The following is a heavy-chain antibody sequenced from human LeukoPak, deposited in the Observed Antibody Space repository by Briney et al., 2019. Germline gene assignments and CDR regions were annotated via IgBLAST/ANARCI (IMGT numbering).Heavy chain of an antibody. CDR3: ARGFISGYVDWFDP. Sequence: ASVKVSCKASGYTFTSYYMHWVRQAPGQGLEWMGLINPSGSSTSYAQKFQGRLSLTRDMSTSTDYMELSSLRSEDTAVYYCARGFISGYVDWFDPWGQGTLVTVSS. CDR1: GYTFTSYY. V-gene: IGHV1-46*01. D-gene: IGHD5-12*01. J-gene: IGHJ5*02. CDR2: INPSGSST.